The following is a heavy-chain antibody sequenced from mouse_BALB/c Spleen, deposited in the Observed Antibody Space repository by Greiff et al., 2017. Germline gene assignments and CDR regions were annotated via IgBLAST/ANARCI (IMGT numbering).Heavy chain of an antibody. V-gene: IGHV1-9*01. J-gene: IGHJ4*01. CDR3: ARRGSSYDYYAMDY. D-gene: IGHD1-1*01. Sequence: VQLQQSGAELMKPGASVKISCKATGYTFSSYWIEWVKQRPGHGLEWIGEILPGSGSTNYNEKFKGKATFTADTSSNTAYMQLSSLTSEDSAVYYCARRGSSYDYYAMDYWGQGTSVTVSS. CDR1: GYTFSSYW. CDR2: ILPGSGST.